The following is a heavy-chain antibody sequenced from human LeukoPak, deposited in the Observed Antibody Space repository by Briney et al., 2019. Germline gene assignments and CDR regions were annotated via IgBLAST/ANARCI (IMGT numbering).Heavy chain of an antibody. D-gene: IGHD3-9*01. CDR3: AKGPDYDILTGPPGGMDV. V-gene: IGHV3-9*01. CDR1: GFTFDDYA. Sequence: PGRSLRLSCAASGFTFDDYAMHWVRQAPGKGLEWVPGISWNSGSIGYADSVKGRFTISRDNAKNSLYLQMNSLRAEDTALYYCAKGPDYDILTGPPGGMDVWGQGTTVTVSS. CDR2: ISWNSGSI. J-gene: IGHJ6*02.